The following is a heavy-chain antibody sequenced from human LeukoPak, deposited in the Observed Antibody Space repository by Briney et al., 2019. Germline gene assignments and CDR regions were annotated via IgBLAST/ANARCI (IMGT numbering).Heavy chain of an antibody. D-gene: IGHD2-2*01. CDR3: ARRVGVPAAPTDDYYYYYYMDV. CDR1: GGSISSYY. J-gene: IGHJ6*03. CDR2: IYTSGST. V-gene: IGHV4-4*09. Sequence: PSETLSLTCTVSGGSISSYYWSWIRQPPGKGLEWIGYIYTSGSTNYNPSLKSRVTISVDTSKNQFSLKLSSMTAADTAVYYCARRVGVPAAPTDDYYYYYYMDVWGKGTTVTVSS.